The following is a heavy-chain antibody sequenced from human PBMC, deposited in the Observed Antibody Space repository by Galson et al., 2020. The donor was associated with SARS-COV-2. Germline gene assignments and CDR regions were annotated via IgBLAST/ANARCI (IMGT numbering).Heavy chain of an antibody. CDR3: ARSPDYSGSSVRIDY. J-gene: IGHJ4*02. Sequence: SQTLSLTCAVYVGSFSGYYWTWFRQSPGKRLELVGEINHSGSTNYNPSLKSRVSMSVDASKNQFSLKLSSVTAADTAVYYCARSPDYSGSSVRIDYWGQGTPVTVSS. CDR2: INHSGST. V-gene: IGHV4-34*01. D-gene: IGHD3-10*01. CDR1: VGSFSGYY.